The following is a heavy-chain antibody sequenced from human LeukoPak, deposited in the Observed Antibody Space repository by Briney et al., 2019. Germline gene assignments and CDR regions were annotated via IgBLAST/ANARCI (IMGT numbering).Heavy chain of an antibody. J-gene: IGHJ4*02. CDR1: GFTFDDYA. Sequence: GRSLRLSCAASGFTFDDYAMHWVRQAPGKGLEWVSGISWNSGSIGYADSVKGRFTISRDNAKNSLYLQMNSLRAGDTAVYYCARAAYCGGDCSVFDYWGQGTLVTVSS. CDR3: ARAAYCGGDCSVFDY. V-gene: IGHV3-9*01. D-gene: IGHD2-21*02. CDR2: ISWNSGSI.